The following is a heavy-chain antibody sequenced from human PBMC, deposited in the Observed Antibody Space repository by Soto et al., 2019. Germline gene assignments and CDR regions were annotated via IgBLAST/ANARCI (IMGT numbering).Heavy chain of an antibody. CDR3: AREWEPLGRCLFQSCLDP. Sequence: ASVKVSCKASRYTFTSYAIHWVRHAPGQRLEWMGWINAGNGNTKYSQKFQDRVTITRNTSASTAYMELSSLRSEDTAVYYCAREWEPLGRCLFQSCLDPWGRRT. CDR2: INAGNGNT. J-gene: IGHJ5*02. D-gene: IGHD1-26*01. CDR1: RYTFTSYA. V-gene: IGHV1-3*01.